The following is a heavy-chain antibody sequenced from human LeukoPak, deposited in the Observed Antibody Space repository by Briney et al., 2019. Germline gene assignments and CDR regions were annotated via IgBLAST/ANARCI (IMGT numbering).Heavy chain of an antibody. Sequence: SETLSLTCSISDGSISSYYWNWIRQSPGKGLEWIGHIHYSGSTHYNPSLQSRVSISIDTSKNHFSLKLRSVTAVDTAVYYCAGWGHFDTSGYFVVDYWGQGTLVTVSS. CDR1: DGSISSYY. V-gene: IGHV4-59*01. D-gene: IGHD3-22*01. CDR3: AGWGHFDTSGYFVVDY. J-gene: IGHJ4*02. CDR2: IHYSGST.